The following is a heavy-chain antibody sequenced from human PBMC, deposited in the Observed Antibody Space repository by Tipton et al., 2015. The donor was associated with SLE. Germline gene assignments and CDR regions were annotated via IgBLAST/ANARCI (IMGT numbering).Heavy chain of an antibody. CDR1: GGSISGYY. Sequence: LRLSCTVSGGSISGYYWSWVRQPAGKGLEWIGRIFSSGSTIYNPSIKSRVPLSLDTSKNQFSLGVTSVTAADTAVYYCARGGGSYYDYWGQGTLVTVSS. CDR3: ARGGGSYYDY. D-gene: IGHD1-26*01. V-gene: IGHV4-4*07. J-gene: IGHJ4*02. CDR2: IFSSGST.